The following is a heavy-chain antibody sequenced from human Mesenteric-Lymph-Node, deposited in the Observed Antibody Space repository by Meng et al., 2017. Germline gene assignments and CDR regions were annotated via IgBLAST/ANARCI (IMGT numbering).Heavy chain of an antibody. V-gene: IGHV4-39*01. CDR3: ARLWFGERPPDY. J-gene: IGHJ4*02. CDR1: VGSISSSTYY. Sequence: QLQLQESGPGLVKPSETLSLTCTASVGSISSSTYYWGWIRLPPGKGLAWIGSIYYSGRTYYNPSLKSRVTMSVDTSKNQFSLKLSSVTAADTAIYYCARLWFGERPPDYWGQGTLVTVSS. CDR2: IYYSGRT. D-gene: IGHD3-10*01.